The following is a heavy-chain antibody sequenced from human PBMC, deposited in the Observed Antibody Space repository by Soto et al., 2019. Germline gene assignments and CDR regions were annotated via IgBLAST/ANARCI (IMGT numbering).Heavy chain of an antibody. V-gene: IGHV5-51*01. CDR3: STQIVEMLGTGFDV. Sequence: GESLKLSFTASGYSFSSYWITWVRQAPGQGLELVGIIDPGDSDTRYSPSFQGQVTISADKSLSTAYLQWKSLRASDTAMYYCSTQIVEMLGTGFDVWGQGTMVTVS. J-gene: IGHJ3*01. CDR2: IDPGDSDT. CDR1: GYSFSSYW. D-gene: IGHD2-21*01.